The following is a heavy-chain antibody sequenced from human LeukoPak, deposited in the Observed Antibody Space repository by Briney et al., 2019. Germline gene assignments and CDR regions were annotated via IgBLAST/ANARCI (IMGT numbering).Heavy chain of an antibody. CDR3: ARGGIAAAAPADAFDI. CDR2: INPSGGST. V-gene: IGHV1-46*01. CDR1: GYTFTSYY. Sequence: ASVKVSCKASGYTFTSYYMHWVRQAPGQGLEWMGIINPSGGSTSYAQKFQGRVTMTRDTSTSTVYMELSRLRSDDTAVYYCARGGIAAAAPADAFDIWGQGTMVTVSS. D-gene: IGHD6-13*01. J-gene: IGHJ3*02.